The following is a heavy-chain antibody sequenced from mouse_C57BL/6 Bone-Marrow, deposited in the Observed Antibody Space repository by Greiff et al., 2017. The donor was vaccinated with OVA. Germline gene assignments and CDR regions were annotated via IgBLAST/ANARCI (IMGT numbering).Heavy chain of an antibody. J-gene: IGHJ1*03. CDR1: GFSLSTSGMG. D-gene: IGHD4-1*01. CDR2: IYWDDDK. CDR3: ARKLGRRYFDV. Sequence: QVTLKESGPGILQSSQTLSLTCSFSGFSLSTSGMGVSWIRQPSGKGLEWLAHIYWDDDKRYNPSLKSRLTISKDTSRNQVFLKITSVDTADTATYYCARKLGRRYFDVWGTGTTVTVSS. V-gene: IGHV8-12*01.